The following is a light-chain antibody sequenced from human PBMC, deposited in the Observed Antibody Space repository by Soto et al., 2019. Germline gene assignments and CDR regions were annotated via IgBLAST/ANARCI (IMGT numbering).Light chain of an antibody. J-gene: IGKJ5*01. CDR2: GAS. V-gene: IGKV3-15*01. CDR1: QTVNNK. Sequence: EILMTQSPATLSVSPGERATLSCRATQTVNNKVVWYQHKPGQAPXLLIYGASTRATGIPARFSGSGSGTEFTLSISSLQSEDFAVYYCQQYNSWPPITFGQGTRLEI. CDR3: QQYNSWPPIT.